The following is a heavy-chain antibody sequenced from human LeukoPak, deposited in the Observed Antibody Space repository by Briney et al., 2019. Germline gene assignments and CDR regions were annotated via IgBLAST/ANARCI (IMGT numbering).Heavy chain of an antibody. Sequence: SETLSLTCTVSGGSLSSGSYYWRWLRQPAGRGLEWVGCIYTSGSTNHNPSLKSRVTISVDTSKNQFSLKLSSVTAADTAVYYCARDPLWFGELSGAFDIWGQGTMVTVSS. CDR1: GGSLSSGSYY. CDR2: IYTSGST. V-gene: IGHV4-61*02. D-gene: IGHD3-10*01. J-gene: IGHJ3*02. CDR3: ARDPLWFGELSGAFDI.